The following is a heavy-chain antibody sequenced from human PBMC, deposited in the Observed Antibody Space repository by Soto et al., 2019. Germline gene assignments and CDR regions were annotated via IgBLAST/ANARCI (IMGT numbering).Heavy chain of an antibody. Sequence: GGSLRLSCAASGFSVSSNYMSWVRQAPGKGLEWVSVIYSTGSKYYADSVKGRFIISRDNSKNTLYLEMKNLGAEDTAVYYCARSVVVVIRTFNWYFDLWGRGTLVTVSS. D-gene: IGHD3-22*01. V-gene: IGHV3-53*01. CDR1: GFSVSSNY. J-gene: IGHJ2*01. CDR3: ARSVVVVIRTFNWYFDL. CDR2: IYSTGSK.